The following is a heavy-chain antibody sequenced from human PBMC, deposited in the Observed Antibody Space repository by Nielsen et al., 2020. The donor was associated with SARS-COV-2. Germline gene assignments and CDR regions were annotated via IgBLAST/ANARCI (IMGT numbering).Heavy chain of an antibody. Sequence: GGSLRLSCAASGFTFSSYGMHWVRQAPGKGLEWVAVISYDGSNKYYADSVKGRFTISRDNSKNTLYLQMNSLRAEDTAVYYCARDEGLWFGELGSLPDYWGQGTLVTVSS. D-gene: IGHD3-10*01. J-gene: IGHJ4*02. CDR2: ISYDGSNK. CDR3: ARDEGLWFGELGSLPDY. CDR1: GFTFSSYG. V-gene: IGHV3-30*19.